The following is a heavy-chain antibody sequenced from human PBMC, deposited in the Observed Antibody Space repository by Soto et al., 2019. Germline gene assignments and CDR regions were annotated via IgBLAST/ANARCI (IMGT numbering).Heavy chain of an antibody. D-gene: IGHD4-17*01. CDR3: ASHYGGNSANYYYYGRDV. CDR2: INPSGGST. CDR1: GYTFTSYY. V-gene: IGHV1-46*01. Sequence: ASVKVSCNASGYTFTSYYMHWVRQAPGQGLEWMGIINPSGGSTSYAQKFQGRVTMTRDTSTSTVYMELSSLRSEDTAVYYCASHYGGNSANYYYYGRDVWDQRTTVTVSS. J-gene: IGHJ6*02.